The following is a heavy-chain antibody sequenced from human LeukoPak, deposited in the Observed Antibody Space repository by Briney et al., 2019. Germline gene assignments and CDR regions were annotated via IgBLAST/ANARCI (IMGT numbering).Heavy chain of an antibody. Sequence: SETLSLTCTVSGGSISSYYWTWIRQSAGKGLEWIGRVYADGSTAYNPSLRSRVTISIDNSTNQFSLKLSSVTAADTAMYYCARPYRVGGSFPFGIWGQGTMVTVSS. CDR3: ARPYRVGGSFPFGI. D-gene: IGHD3-16*02. CDR2: VYADGST. V-gene: IGHV4-4*07. CDR1: GGSISSYY. J-gene: IGHJ3*02.